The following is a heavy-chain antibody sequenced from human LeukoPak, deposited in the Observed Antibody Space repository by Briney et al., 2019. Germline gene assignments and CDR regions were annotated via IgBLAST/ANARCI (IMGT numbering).Heavy chain of an antibody. Sequence: SETLSLTCAVYGGSFSGYYWSWIRQPPGKGLEWIGEINHSGSTNYNPSLKSRVTISVDTSKNQFSLKLSSETAADTAVYYCARGSRLVPDYWGQGTLVTVSS. CDR2: INHSGST. CDR1: GGSFSGYY. CDR3: ARGSRLVPDY. J-gene: IGHJ4*02. D-gene: IGHD3-9*01. V-gene: IGHV4-34*01.